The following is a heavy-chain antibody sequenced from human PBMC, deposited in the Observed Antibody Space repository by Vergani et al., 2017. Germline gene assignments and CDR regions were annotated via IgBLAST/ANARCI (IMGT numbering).Heavy chain of an antibody. CDR2: DYWNDDE. CDR3: VHXLGYFDWDGAFDV. Sequence: QITLRESGPTLVKPTQTLTLTCTLSGFSLTTGGEGVGWIRQPPGRALEWLAFDYWNDDERYSPSLKSRVTITKDTSKNEVILTMATMDPVDTATYYCVHXLGYFDWDGAFDVWGPGTMVTVSS. V-gene: IGHV2-5*01. D-gene: IGHD3-9*01. J-gene: IGHJ3*01. CDR1: GFSLTTGGEG.